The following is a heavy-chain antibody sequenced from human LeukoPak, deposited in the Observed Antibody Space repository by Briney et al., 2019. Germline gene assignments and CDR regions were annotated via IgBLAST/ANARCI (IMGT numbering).Heavy chain of an antibody. CDR3: AYSSSWRKFDY. Sequence: GGSLRLSCAASGFTVSSNYMSWVRQAPGKGLEWVSVIYSGGSTYYADSVKGRFTISRDNSKNTLYLQMNSLGAEDTAVYYCAYSSSWRKFDYWGQGTLVTVSS. V-gene: IGHV3-66*01. J-gene: IGHJ4*02. CDR1: GFTVSSNY. D-gene: IGHD6-13*01. CDR2: IYSGGST.